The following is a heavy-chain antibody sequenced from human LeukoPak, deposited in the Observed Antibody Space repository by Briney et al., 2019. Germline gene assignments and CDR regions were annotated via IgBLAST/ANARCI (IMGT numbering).Heavy chain of an antibody. Sequence: ASVKVSCKASGYTFTGYYMHWVRQAPGQGLEWMGWINPNSGGTNYAQKFQGRVTMTRDTSISTAYMELSRLRSDDTAVYYRARGPLYCSGGSCTDWFDPWGQGTLVTVSS. CDR1: GYTFTGYY. CDR3: ARGPLYCSGGSCTDWFDP. CDR2: INPNSGGT. J-gene: IGHJ5*02. V-gene: IGHV1-2*02. D-gene: IGHD2-15*01.